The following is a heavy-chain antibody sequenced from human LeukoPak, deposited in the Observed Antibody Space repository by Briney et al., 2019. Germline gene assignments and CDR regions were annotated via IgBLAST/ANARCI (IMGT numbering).Heavy chain of an antibody. D-gene: IGHD4-11*01. CDR1: GFTFSSYS. J-gene: IGHJ4*02. CDR3: ARDDYSNPFDY. V-gene: IGHV3-21*01. Sequence: PGGSLRLSCAASGFTFSSYSMNWVRQAPGNGLEWVSSISSSSSYIYYADSVKGRFTISRDNAKNSLYLQMNSLRSEDTAVYYCARDDYSNPFDYWGQGTLVTVSS. CDR2: ISSSSSYI.